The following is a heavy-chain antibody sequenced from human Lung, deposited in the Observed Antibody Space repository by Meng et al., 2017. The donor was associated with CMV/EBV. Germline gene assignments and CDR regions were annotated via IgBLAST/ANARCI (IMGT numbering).Heavy chain of an antibody. D-gene: IGHD3-3*01. CDR2: IDRSGSA. CDR3: ARGTWSGYSL. J-gene: IGHJ4*02. Sequence: WTWIRQPPGKGLEYIGGIDRSGSARYHESLRTRVTLSLETSRNHFSLDLKSMTAADMGLYFCARGTWSGYSLWGQGTPVTVSS. V-gene: IGHV4-34*01.